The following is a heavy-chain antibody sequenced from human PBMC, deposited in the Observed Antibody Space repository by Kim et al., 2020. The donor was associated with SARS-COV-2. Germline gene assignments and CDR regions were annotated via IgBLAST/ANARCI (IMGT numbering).Heavy chain of an antibody. CDR2: SGNT. V-gene: IGHV1-8*01. Sequence: SGNTGYAQKFQGRVTMTRNTSISTAYMELSSLRSEDTAVYYCASGGGIDYWGQGTLVTVSS. J-gene: IGHJ4*02. CDR3: ASGGGIDY. D-gene: IGHD1-1*01.